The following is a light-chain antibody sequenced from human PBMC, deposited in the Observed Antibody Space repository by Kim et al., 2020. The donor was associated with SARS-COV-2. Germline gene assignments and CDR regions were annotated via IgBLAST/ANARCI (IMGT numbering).Light chain of an antibody. J-gene: IGKJ4*01. CDR1: QSISSY. CDR2: AAS. V-gene: IGKV1-39*01. CDR3: EQRFSTPLT. Sequence: DIQMTQSPSSLSASVGDRVTITCRASQSISSYLNWYQQKPGKAPKLLIYAASSLQSGVPSRFSGSGSGTDFTLTISSLQPENFSTYYCEQRFSTPLTFGGRTKVGIK.